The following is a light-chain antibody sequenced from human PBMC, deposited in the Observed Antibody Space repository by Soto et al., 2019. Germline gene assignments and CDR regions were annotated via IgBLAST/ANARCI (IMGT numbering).Light chain of an antibody. CDR3: QQTYSTPYT. J-gene: IGKJ2*01. CDR1: QDISNY. V-gene: IGKV1-27*01. CDR2: GPS. Sequence: DIQMTQSPSSLSASVGDTVTITCRASQDISNYLAWFQQKPGEAPKLLIYGPSTLESGVPSRFSGGKSGTDFTLTISGLQPEDVAIYYCQQTYSTPYTFGQGTNLEIK.